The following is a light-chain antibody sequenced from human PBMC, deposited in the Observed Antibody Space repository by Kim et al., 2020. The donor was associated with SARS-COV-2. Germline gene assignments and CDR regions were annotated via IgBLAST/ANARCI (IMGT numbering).Light chain of an antibody. J-gene: IGKJ2*01. CDR3: LQCNDWPDT. Sequence: SVSQGDTATLSCRASQIISNALAWFQQKLGQVPRLLDYGASARAAPVRESVSGTMSEIEFTLTISGLQSEEFADCYCLQCNDWPDTFGQGTKLEI. CDR1: QIISNA. CDR2: GAS. V-gene: IGKV3-15*01.